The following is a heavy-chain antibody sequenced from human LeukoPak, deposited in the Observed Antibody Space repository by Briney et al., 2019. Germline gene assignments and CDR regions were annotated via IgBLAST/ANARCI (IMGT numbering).Heavy chain of an antibody. CDR1: GYSFTSYW. CDR3: ARQTRYSSSWYLNWFDP. D-gene: IGHD6-13*01. Sequence: GESLKISCKGSGYSFTSYWIGWVRQMPGKGLEWMGIIYPGDSDTRYSPSFQGQVTISADKSISTAYLQWSSLKASDTAMYYCARQTRYSSSWYLNWFDPWGQGTLVTVSS. CDR2: IYPGDSDT. J-gene: IGHJ5*02. V-gene: IGHV5-51*01.